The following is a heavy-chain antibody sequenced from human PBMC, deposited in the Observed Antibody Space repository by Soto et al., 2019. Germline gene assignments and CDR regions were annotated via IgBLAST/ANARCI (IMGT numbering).Heavy chain of an antibody. Sequence: GGSLRLSCAVSGITFSHYGMHWVRQSPGKWLEWVAVMSYDGSTEYYADSVKGRFTISRDNSKNTLYLQMNSLRAEDTAVYYCARRGYSYGYHYYYGMDVWGQGXTVTVYS. CDR2: MSYDGSTE. D-gene: IGHD5-18*01. J-gene: IGHJ6*02. CDR3: ARRGYSYGYHYYYGMDV. CDR1: GITFSHYG. V-gene: IGHV3-30*03.